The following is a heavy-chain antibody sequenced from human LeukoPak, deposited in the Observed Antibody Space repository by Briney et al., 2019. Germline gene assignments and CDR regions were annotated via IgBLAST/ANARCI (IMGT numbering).Heavy chain of an antibody. CDR2: IYPGDSDT. D-gene: IGHD3-22*01. V-gene: IGHV5-51*01. CDR1: GYSFTSYW. CDR3: ARLTVRGYYDSSGYPSDAFDI. J-gene: IGHJ3*02. Sequence: GESLKISCKGSGYSFTSYWIGWVRQMPGKGLEWMGIIYPGDSDTRYSPSFQGQVTISADKSISTAYLQWSSLKASDTAMYYCARLTVRGYYDSSGYPSDAFDIWGQGTMVTVSS.